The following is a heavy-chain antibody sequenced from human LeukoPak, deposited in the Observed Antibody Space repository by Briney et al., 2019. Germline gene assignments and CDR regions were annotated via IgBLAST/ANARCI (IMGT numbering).Heavy chain of an antibody. CDR2: ISAYNGNT. CDR3: ASTRPAIMITFGGVTPWYFDL. V-gene: IGHV1-18*01. CDR1: GYTFTSYG. Sequence: ASVKVSCKASGYTFTSYGISWVRQAPGQGLEWMGWISAYNGNTNYAQKLQGRVTMTTDTSTSTAYMELRSLRSDDTAVYYCASTRPAIMITFGGVTPWYFDLWGRGTLVTVSS. D-gene: IGHD3-16*01. J-gene: IGHJ2*01.